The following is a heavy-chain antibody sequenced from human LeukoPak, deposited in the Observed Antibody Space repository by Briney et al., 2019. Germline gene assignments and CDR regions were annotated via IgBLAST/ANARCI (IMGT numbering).Heavy chain of an antibody. Sequence: EASVKVSCKASGYTFSSYYIYWVRQAPGQGLEWMGIINPSSGNTYYAQKFQGRVTMTRDTSTSTVYMELSSLRSEDTAVYYCAREGSGRTFDYWGQGTLVTVSS. CDR2: INPSSGNT. D-gene: IGHD3-10*01. CDR1: GYTFSSYY. J-gene: IGHJ4*02. CDR3: AREGSGRTFDY. V-gene: IGHV1-46*01.